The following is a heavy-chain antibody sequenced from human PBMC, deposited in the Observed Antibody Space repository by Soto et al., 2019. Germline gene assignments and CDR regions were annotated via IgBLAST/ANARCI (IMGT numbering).Heavy chain of an antibody. CDR1: GYTFTSYD. D-gene: IGHD2-15*01. CDR2: MNPNSGNT. CDR3: ARGRLMKRRCSGGSCYANWFDP. J-gene: IGHJ5*02. Sequence: ASVKVSCKASGYTFTSYDINWVRQATGQGPEWMGWMNPNSGNTGYAQKFQGRVTMTRNTSISTAYMELSSLRSEDTAVYYCARGRLMKRRCSGGSCYANWFDPWGQGTLVTVSS. V-gene: IGHV1-8*01.